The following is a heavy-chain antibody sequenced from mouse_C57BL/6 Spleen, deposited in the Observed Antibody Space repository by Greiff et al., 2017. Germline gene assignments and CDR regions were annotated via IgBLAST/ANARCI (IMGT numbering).Heavy chain of an antibody. Sequence: QVQLKQSGAELMKPGASVKLSCKATGYTFTGYWIEWVKQRPGHGLEWIGEILPGSGSTNSNEKFKGKATFTADTSANTAYMQLSSLATEDSAIYYCARDYGSSLWYFDVWGTGTTGTVSS. CDR3: ARDYGSSLWYFDV. D-gene: IGHD1-1*01. J-gene: IGHJ1*03. CDR1: GYTFTGYW. CDR2: ILPGSGST. V-gene: IGHV1-9*01.